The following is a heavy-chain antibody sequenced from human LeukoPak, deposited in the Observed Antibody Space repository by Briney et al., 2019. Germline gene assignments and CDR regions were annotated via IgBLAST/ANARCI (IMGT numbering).Heavy chain of an antibody. CDR1: GFTFKNYG. Sequence: PGGSLRLSCTASGFTFKNYGMNWVRQAPGKGLEWVSSISSGATYIDNADSVKGRFTISRDNAKNSLYLEMNSLRAEDTAVYYCARSKGGPQREYCMDVWGQGTTVTVSS. J-gene: IGHJ6*03. CDR2: ISSGATYI. CDR3: ARSKGGPQREYCMDV. V-gene: IGHV3-21*06. D-gene: IGHD1-1*01.